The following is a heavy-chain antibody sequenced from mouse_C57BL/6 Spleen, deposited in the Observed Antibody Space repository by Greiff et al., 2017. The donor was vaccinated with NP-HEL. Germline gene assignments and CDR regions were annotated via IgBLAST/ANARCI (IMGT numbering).Heavy chain of an antibody. D-gene: IGHD2-14*01. Sequence: DVKLVESGGGLVKPGGSLKLSCAASGFTFSDYGMHWVRQAPEKGLEWVAYISSGSSTIYYADTVKGRFTISRDNAKNTLFLQMTSLRSEDTAMYYCARGVQGYAMDYWGQGTSVTVSS. CDR1: GFTFSDYG. V-gene: IGHV5-17*01. CDR3: ARGVQGYAMDY. J-gene: IGHJ4*01. CDR2: ISSGSSTI.